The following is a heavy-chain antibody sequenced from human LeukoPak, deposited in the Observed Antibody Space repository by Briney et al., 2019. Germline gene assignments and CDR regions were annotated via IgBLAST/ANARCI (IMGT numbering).Heavy chain of an antibody. V-gene: IGHV4-59*12. Sequence: SETLSLTCAVYGGSFSGYYWSWLRQPPGKGLEWIGYIYYSGSTNYKPSLKSRVTISVDTSKNQFSLKLSSVTAADTAVYYCAREWARVYYDSSGYYRPPYFDYWGQGTLVTVSS. CDR3: AREWARVYYDSSGYYRPPYFDY. J-gene: IGHJ4*02. CDR1: GGSFSGYY. D-gene: IGHD3-22*01. CDR2: IYYSGST.